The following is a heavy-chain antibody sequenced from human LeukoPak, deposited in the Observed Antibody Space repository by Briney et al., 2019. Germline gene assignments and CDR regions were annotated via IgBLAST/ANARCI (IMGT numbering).Heavy chain of an antibody. V-gene: IGHV3-7*04. CDR2: IKPDGSEK. CDR3: ARETYFAY. Sequence: GGSLRLSCAASGFTFSRVWMGWVRQAPGEGLEWVANIKPDGSEKNYGDSVRGRFTISRDNARNSLYLQMNSLRAEDPAVYYCARETYFAYWGQGTLVTVSS. J-gene: IGHJ4*02. CDR1: GFTFSRVW.